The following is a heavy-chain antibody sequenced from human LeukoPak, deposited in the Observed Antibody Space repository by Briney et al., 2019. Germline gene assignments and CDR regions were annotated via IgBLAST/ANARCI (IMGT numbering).Heavy chain of an antibody. CDR3: AKNGKYYDILTGYYLDDY. D-gene: IGHD3-9*01. J-gene: IGHJ4*02. CDR2: ISRSSSYI. CDR1: GFTFSSYS. V-gene: IGHV3-21*01. Sequence: PGGSLRLSCAASGFTFSSYSMNWVRQAPGKGLEWVSSISRSSSYIYYADSVKGRFTISRDNAKNSLYLQMNSLRAEDTAVYYCAKNGKYYDILTGYYLDDYWGQGALVTVSS.